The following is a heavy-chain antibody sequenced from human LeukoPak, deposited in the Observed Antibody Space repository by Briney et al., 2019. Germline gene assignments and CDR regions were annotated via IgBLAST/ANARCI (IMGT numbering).Heavy chain of an antibody. CDR2: ITGDGGYT. Sequence: GGSLRLSCAASGFTFSTYVMRWVRQAPGKGLEYVSAITGDGGYTYYANSVKGRFTISRDNSKKTLYLQMGSLRAYDMAVYYCARVSTNDRRNAFDIWGQGTMVTVSS. V-gene: IGHV3-64*01. J-gene: IGHJ3*02. D-gene: IGHD2-8*01. CDR1: GFTFSTYV. CDR3: ARVSTNDRRNAFDI.